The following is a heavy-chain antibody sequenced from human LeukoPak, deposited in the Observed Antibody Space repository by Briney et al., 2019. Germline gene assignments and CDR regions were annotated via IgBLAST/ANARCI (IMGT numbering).Heavy chain of an antibody. V-gene: IGHV1-69*05. CDR3: ARGDYYDSSGYYRKPNAFDI. CDR1: GGTFSSYA. J-gene: IGHJ3*02. CDR2: IIPIFGTA. Sequence: GASVKVSCKASGGTFSSYAISWVRQAPGQGLEWMGGIIPIFGTANYAQKFQGRVTITTDESTSTAYMELRSLRSDDTAVYYCARGDYYDSSGYYRKPNAFDIWGQGTMVTVSS. D-gene: IGHD3-22*01.